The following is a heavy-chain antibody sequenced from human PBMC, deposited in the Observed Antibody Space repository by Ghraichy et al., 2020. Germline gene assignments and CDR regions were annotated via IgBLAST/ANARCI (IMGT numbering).Heavy chain of an antibody. Sequence: GESLNISCAASGFTFSSYAMSWVRRAPGKGLEWVSAISGSGGSTYYADSVKGRFTISRDNSKNTLYLQMNSLRAEDTAVYYCAKDPAIFGVVPYYSDYWGQGTLVTVSS. CDR3: AKDPAIFGVVPYYSDY. CDR2: ISGSGGST. J-gene: IGHJ4*02. V-gene: IGHV3-23*01. D-gene: IGHD3-3*01. CDR1: GFTFSSYA.